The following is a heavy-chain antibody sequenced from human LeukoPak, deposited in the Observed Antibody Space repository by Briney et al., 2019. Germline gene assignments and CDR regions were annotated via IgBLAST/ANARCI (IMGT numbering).Heavy chain of an antibody. D-gene: IGHD3-10*01. CDR3: ARAQTYYGSGSYLY. V-gene: IGHV3-48*02. CDR1: GFTFSRYS. CDR2: ISSSSSTV. J-gene: IGHJ4*02. Sequence: GVSLRLSCAASGFTFSRYSMNWVRQAPGKGLEWVSYISSSSSTVYYADSLKGRFTISRDNAKNSLYLQMSSLRDEDTAVYYCARAQTYYGSGSYLYWGQGTLVTVSS.